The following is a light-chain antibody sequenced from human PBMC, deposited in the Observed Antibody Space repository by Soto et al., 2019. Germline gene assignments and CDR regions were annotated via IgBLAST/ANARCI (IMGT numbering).Light chain of an antibody. J-gene: IGLJ3*02. CDR2: EVN. CDR3: SSFTSSSTWV. CDR1: SSDVGRYNR. V-gene: IGLV2-18*02. Sequence: QSVLTQPPSVSGSPGQSVTISCTGTSSDVGRYNRVSWYQQSPGTAPKLLIFEVNNRPSGVPDRFSGSKSGNTASLTISGLQAEDEAGYYCSSFTSSSTWVFGGGTKVTVL.